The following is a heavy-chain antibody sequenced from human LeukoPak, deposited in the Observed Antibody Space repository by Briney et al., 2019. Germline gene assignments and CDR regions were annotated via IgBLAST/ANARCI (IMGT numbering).Heavy chain of an antibody. CDR2: ISAYNGNT. CDR1: GYTFTSYG. J-gene: IGHJ6*03. D-gene: IGHD3-10*01. CDR3: ARGAGILWFGEIRSYYMDV. Sequence: ASVKVSCKASGYTFTSYGISWVRQAPGQGLEWMGWISAYNGNTNYAQKLQGRVTITADESTSTAYMELSSLRSEDTAVYYCARGAGILWFGEIRSYYMDVWGKGTTVTISS. V-gene: IGHV1-18*01.